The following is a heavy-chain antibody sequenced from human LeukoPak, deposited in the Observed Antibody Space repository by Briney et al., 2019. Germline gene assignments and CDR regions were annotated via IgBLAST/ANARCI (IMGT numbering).Heavy chain of an antibody. Sequence: GGSLRLSCAASGFTFSSYWMHWVRQAPGKGLVWDSRINSDGSSTSYADSVKGRFTISRDNAKNTLYLQMNSLRAEDTAVYYCARVGSVATIDYWGQGTLVTVSS. D-gene: IGHD5-12*01. J-gene: IGHJ4*02. CDR2: INSDGSST. V-gene: IGHV3-74*01. CDR3: ARVGSVATIDY. CDR1: GFTFSSYW.